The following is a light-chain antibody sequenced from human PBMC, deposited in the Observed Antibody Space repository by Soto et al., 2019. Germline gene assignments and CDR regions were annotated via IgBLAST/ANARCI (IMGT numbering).Light chain of an antibody. V-gene: IGKV3D-7*01. CDR1: QSVISSR. CDR2: GAS. CDR3: LQDYNLPIT. Sequence: EIVLTQSPGTLSLSPGERATLSCRATQSVISSRLAWYQQNPGQTPRLLIYGASSRATGIPGRFSGSGSGTDFTLTISSLQPEDFAVYYCLQDYNLPITFGQGTRLEIK. J-gene: IGKJ5*01.